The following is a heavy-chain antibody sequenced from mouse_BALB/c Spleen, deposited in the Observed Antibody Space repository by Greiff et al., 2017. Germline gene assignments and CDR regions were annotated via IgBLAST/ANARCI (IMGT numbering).Heavy chain of an antibody. V-gene: IGHV1S137*01. CDR1: GYTFTDYA. CDR2: ISTYYGDA. D-gene: IGHD2-10*02. Sequence: VQLQQSGAELVRPGVSVKISCKGSGYTFTDYAMHWAKQSHAKSLEWIGVISTYYGDASYNQKFKGKATMTVDKSSSTAYMELARLTSEDSAIYYCARSYGYYAMDYWGQGTSVTVSS. J-gene: IGHJ4*01. CDR3: ARSYGYYAMDY.